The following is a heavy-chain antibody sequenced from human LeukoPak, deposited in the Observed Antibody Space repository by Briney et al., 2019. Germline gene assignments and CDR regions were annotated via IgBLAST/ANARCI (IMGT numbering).Heavy chain of an antibody. CDR1: GFTFSSYE. D-gene: IGHD6-19*01. J-gene: IGHJ3*02. CDR2: ISSSSSYI. CDR3: VRFLLGVAAKDDAFDI. Sequence: PGGSLRLSCAASGFTFSSYEMNWVRQAPGKGLEWVSYISSSSSYIYYGDSVKGRFTISRDNAKNSLYLQMNSLRVEDTAVYYCVRFLLGVAAKDDAFDIWGQGTMVTVSS. V-gene: IGHV3-21*05.